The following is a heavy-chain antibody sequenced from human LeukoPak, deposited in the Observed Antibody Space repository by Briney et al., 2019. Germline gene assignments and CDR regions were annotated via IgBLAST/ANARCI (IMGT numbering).Heavy chain of an antibody. CDR1: GDTFTGYY. J-gene: IGHJ5*02. D-gene: IGHD2-2*01. CDR2: INPNNGGT. V-gene: IGHV1-2*02. Sequence: GASVKVSCKASGDTFTGYYIQWVRQAPGQGLEWMGWINPNNGGTHFAQRFQGRVTMTRDKSITTAYMELSRLTSDDTAVYYCARVLGVRRSAAWFDPWGQGTLVIVSS. CDR3: ARVLGVRRSAAWFDP.